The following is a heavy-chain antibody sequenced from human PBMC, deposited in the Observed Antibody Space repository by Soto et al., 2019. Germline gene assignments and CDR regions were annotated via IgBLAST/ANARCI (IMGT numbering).Heavy chain of an antibody. CDR2: INTDGTSA. V-gene: IGHV3-74*01. CDR3: VRGSPCVGKTCYNEGFFGP. CDR1: GFTLRDFW. Sequence: PGGSLRLSCAASGFTLRDFWMHWVRQAPGKGLGWVSRINTDGTSASYADSVKGRFTISRDNAKSTLSLQMNSLRVEDTALYYCVRGSPCVGKTCYNEGFFGPWGQGALVTVPQ. D-gene: IGHD2-15*01. J-gene: IGHJ5*02.